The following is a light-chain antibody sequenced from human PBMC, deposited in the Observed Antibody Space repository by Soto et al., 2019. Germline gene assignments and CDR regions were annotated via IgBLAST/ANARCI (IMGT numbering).Light chain of an antibody. CDR1: QGINND. CDR2: EAS. Sequence: DIQMTQSPSSLSASVGDRVTISCRASQGINNDLGWYQQKPGKAPKRLIYEASTLQSGVPSRFSGSGSRTEFTLTISSLQPEDFATYYCLQHNDYPRTFGGGTQVAIK. V-gene: IGKV1-17*01. CDR3: LQHNDYPRT. J-gene: IGKJ4*01.